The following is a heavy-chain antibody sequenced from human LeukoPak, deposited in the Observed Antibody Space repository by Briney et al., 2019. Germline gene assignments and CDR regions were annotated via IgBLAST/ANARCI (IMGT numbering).Heavy chain of an antibody. V-gene: IGHV3-23*01. Sequence: PGGSLRLSCAASGFTFSSYAMSWVRQAPGKGLERVSGISGSGGSTYYADSVKGRFTISRDNSKNTLYLQMNSLRAEDTAVYYCARVQGSSWFDPWGQGTLVTVSS. D-gene: IGHD6-13*01. CDR1: GFTFSSYA. CDR3: ARVQGSSWFDP. CDR2: ISGSGGST. J-gene: IGHJ5*02.